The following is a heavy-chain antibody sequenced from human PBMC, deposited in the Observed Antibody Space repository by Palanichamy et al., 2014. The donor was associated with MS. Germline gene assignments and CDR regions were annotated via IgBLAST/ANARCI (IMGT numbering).Heavy chain of an antibody. J-gene: IGHJ3*02. CDR3: ARPVAYDYVWGSYVPGAFDI. D-gene: IGHD3-16*01. Sequence: QLQLQESGPGLVKPSEALSSPALSLVAPSAVVVTTGAGSASPHGKGLEWIGSIYYSGSTYYNPSLKSRVTISVDTSKNQFSLKLSSVTAADTAVYYCARPVAYDYVWGSYVPGAFDIWGQGTMVTVSS. V-gene: IGHV4-39*01. CDR1: VAPSAVVVTT. CDR2: IYYSGST.